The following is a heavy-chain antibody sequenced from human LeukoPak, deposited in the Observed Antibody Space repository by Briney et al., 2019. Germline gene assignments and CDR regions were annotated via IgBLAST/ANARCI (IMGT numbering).Heavy chain of an antibody. CDR1: EFTFSSYW. V-gene: IGHV3-7*01. D-gene: IGHD4-17*01. CDR3: ARLGARQMLEY. Sequence: GGSLRLSCAASEFTFSSYWMSWVRQAPGKGLEWVANIKQDGGQIYYLDSVKGRFTVSRDNAKNSLYLQMKSLRAEDTAVYYCARLGARQMLEYWGQGTLVTVSS. J-gene: IGHJ4*02. CDR2: IKQDGGQI.